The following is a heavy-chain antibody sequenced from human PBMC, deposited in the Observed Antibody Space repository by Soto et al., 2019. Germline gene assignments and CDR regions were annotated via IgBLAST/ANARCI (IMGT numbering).Heavy chain of an antibody. CDR2: INPSGGST. J-gene: IGHJ3*02. D-gene: IGHD6-19*01. CDR1: GYTFTSYA. Sequence: ASVQFSCKASGYTFTSYAMHWVRQAPGQRLEWMGIINPSGGSTSYAQKFQGRVTMTRDTSTSTVYMELSSLRPEDTAVYYCAREQYSSGWYFAFDIWGQGTMVTVSS. CDR3: AREQYSSGWYFAFDI. V-gene: IGHV1-46*03.